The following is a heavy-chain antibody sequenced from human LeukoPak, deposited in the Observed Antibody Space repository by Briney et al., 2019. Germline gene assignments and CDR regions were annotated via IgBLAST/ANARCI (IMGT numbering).Heavy chain of an antibody. CDR2: ISWNSGSI. D-gene: IGHD3-22*01. V-gene: IGHV3-9*01. Sequence: GGSLRLSCAASGFTFDDYAMHWVRQAPGKGLEWVSGISWNSGSIGYADSVKGRFTISRDNAKNSLYLQMNSLRAEDTALYYCAKDIAYYYDSSGYFDYWGQGTLVTVSS. CDR3: AKDIAYYYDSSGYFDY. CDR1: GFTFDDYA. J-gene: IGHJ4*02.